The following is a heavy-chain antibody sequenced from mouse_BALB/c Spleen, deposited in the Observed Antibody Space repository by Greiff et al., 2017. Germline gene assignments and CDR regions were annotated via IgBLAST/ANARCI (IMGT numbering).Heavy chain of an antibody. CDR3: AREESSSYDY. J-gene: IGHJ2*01. Sequence: EVQLQESGPGLVKPSQSLSLTCSVTGYSITSGYYWNWIRQFPGNKLEWRGYISYDGSNNYNPSLKNRISITRDTSKNQFFLKLNSVTTEDTATYYCAREESSSYDYWGQGTTLTVSS. CDR2: ISYDGSN. D-gene: IGHD1-1*01. V-gene: IGHV3-6*02. CDR1: GYSITSGYY.